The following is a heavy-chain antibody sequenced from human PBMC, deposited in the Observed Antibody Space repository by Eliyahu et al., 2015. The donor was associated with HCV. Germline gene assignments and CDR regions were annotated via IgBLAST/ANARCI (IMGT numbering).Heavy chain of an antibody. Sequence: QVQLVESGGGVVQPGRSLRLXCAASGFTFSNXGMHWVRQAPGKGLEWVAVISYDGRKKYYADSVKGRFTISRDNSKNTLDLQMNSLRAEDAAVYYCAKGVSSSGYWSFYAMDVWGQGTTVTVSS. CDR3: AKGVSSSGYWSFYAMDV. CDR1: GFTFSNXG. D-gene: IGHD3-22*01. CDR2: ISYDGRKK. J-gene: IGHJ6*02. V-gene: IGHV3-30*18.